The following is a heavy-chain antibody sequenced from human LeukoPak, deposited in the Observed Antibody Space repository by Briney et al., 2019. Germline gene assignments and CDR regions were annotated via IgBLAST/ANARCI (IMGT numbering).Heavy chain of an antibody. V-gene: IGHV3-66*01. Sequence: GGSLRLSCAASEFSVGSNYMTWVRQAPGKGLEWVSLIYSGGSTYYADSVKGRFTISRDNSKNTLYLQMNSLRAEDTAVYYCARSSRELVGYAPWELMPPFDYWGQGTLVTVSS. D-gene: IGHD2-8*01. CDR1: EFSVGSNY. J-gene: IGHJ4*02. CDR3: ARSSRELVGYAPWELMPPFDY. CDR2: IYSGGST.